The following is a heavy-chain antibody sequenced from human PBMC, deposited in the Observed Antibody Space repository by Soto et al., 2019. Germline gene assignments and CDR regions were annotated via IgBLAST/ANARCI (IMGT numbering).Heavy chain of an antibody. D-gene: IGHD4-4*01. Sequence: ASVKVSCKXSGYTFTGYYIHWVRQAPGQGLEWMGWINPNSGGTSSAQKFQGRVTMTRDTSISTAYMELSRLRSDDTAVYYCARDLGATVIDYFYYVMDVWGQGTTVTV. CDR3: ARDLGATVIDYFYYVMDV. J-gene: IGHJ6*02. CDR1: GYTFTGYY. CDR2: INPNSGGT. V-gene: IGHV1-2*02.